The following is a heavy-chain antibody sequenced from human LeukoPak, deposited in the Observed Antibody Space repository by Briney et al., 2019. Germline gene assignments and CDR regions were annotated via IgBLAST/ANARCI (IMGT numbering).Heavy chain of an antibody. CDR2: IWYDGSNK. D-gene: IGHD2-15*01. CDR3: AKVLRAVGLHFDY. Sequence: GRSLRLSRAASGFTFSGYGMHWVRQAPGKGLEWVAVIWYDGSNKYYADSVKGRFTISRDNSKNTLYLQMNSLRAEDTAVYYCAKVLRAVGLHFDYWGQGTLVTVSS. V-gene: IGHV3-33*06. CDR1: GFTFSGYG. J-gene: IGHJ4*02.